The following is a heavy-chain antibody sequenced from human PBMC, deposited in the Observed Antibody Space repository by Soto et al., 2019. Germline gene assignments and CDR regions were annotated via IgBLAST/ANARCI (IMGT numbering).Heavy chain of an antibody. J-gene: IGHJ4*02. CDR1: GFTFRSYW. CDR3: ASGGSSLNFDS. V-gene: IGHV3-74*01. Sequence: EVQLVEFGGGLVQPGGSLRLSCAASGFTFRSYWMQWVRQAPGKGLVWVSWINSDGSSTSYADSVKGRFTISRDNAKNTLYLQMKSLRAEDTAVYYCASGGSSLNFDSWGQGTLVTVSS. CDR2: INSDGSST. D-gene: IGHD6-6*01.